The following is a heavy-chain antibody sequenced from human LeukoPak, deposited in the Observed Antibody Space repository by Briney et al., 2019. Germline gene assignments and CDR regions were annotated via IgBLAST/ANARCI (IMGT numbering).Heavy chain of an antibody. J-gene: IGHJ5*02. CDR3: ARALTPYYYDSSAYYP. V-gene: IGHV3-53*01. CDR1: GFTVSSNY. CDR2: IYSGGST. D-gene: IGHD3-22*01. Sequence: PGGSLRLSCAASGFTVSSNYMSWVRQAPGKGLEWVSVIYSGGSTYYADSVRGRFTISRDNSKNTLYLQMNSLRAEDTAVYYCARALTPYYYDSSAYYPWGQGTLVTVSS.